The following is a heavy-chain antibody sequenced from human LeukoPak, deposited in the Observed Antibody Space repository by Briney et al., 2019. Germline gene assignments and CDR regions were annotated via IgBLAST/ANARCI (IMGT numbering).Heavy chain of an antibody. D-gene: IGHD3-16*01. V-gene: IGHV3-9*01. J-gene: IGHJ6*02. CDR1: GFTFDDYA. CDR3: ARLRGYGYHYSAMDV. Sequence: GRSLRLSCAASGFTFDDYAMHWVRQAPGKGLEWVSGISWNSGSIGYADSVKGRFTISRDNAKNSLYLQMNSLRAEDAAVYYCARLRGYGYHYSAMDVWGQGTTVTVSS. CDR2: ISWNSGSI.